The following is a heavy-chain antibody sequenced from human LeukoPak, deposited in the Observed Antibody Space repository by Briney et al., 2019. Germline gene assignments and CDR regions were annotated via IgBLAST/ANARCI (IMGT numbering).Heavy chain of an antibody. CDR2: IVVGSGNT. V-gene: IGHV1-58*02. J-gene: IGHJ6*03. Sequence: ASVKVSCKASGFTFTSSAMQWVRQARGQRLEWIGWIVVGSGNTNYAQKSQERVTITRDMSTSTAYMELSSLRSEDTAVYYCAADTWLLNEDPDYYYYYYMDVWGKGTTVTVSS. D-gene: IGHD3-22*01. CDR1: GFTFTSSA. CDR3: AADTWLLNEDPDYYYYYYMDV.